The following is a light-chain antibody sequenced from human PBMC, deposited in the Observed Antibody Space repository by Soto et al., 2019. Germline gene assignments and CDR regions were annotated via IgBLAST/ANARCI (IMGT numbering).Light chain of an antibody. CDR1: QTVLYSSNNKNH. CDR3: QQYYSTPRT. CDR2: WAS. Sequence: DIVMTQSPDSLSVSLGDRATINCKSIQTVLYSSNNKNHLAWYQPRPGKPTKLLFSWASTRESWVPDRVSGIGSGTDCTLSISSLQAEDVAVYYGQQYYSTPRTFGQGTKVDIK. V-gene: IGKV4-1*01. J-gene: IGKJ1*01.